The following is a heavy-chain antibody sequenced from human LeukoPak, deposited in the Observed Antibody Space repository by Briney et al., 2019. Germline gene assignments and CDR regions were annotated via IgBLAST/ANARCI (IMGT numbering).Heavy chain of an antibody. V-gene: IGHV3-49*04. CDR2: IQSKTYSEGT. D-gene: IGHD2-2*01. CDR3: TASDHLYCSSSSCHFDY. CDR1: GLSFGDYG. J-gene: IGHJ4*02. Sequence: GGSLRLSCTPSGLSFGDYGMSWVRQAPGKGLEWVSFIQSKTYSEGTMYAASVRGRFTISRDDSRSTAYLQMNSLKTEDTAVYYCTASDHLYCSSSSCHFDYWGQGTLVTVSS.